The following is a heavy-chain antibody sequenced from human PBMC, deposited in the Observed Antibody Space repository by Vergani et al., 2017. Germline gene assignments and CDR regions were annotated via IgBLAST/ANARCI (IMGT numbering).Heavy chain of an antibody. V-gene: IGHV1-69*01. Sequence: QVQLVQSGAEVKKPGSSVKVSCKASGGTFSSYAISWVRQAPGQGLEWMGGIIPIFGTANYAQRFQGRVTITADDSTSADYMELRSLRSEDTAVYYCARTQDDGAGNTNVDYWGQGTLVTVSS. CDR2: IIPIFGTA. D-gene: IGHD3-10*01. CDR3: ARTQDDGAGNTNVDY. CDR1: GGTFSSYA. J-gene: IGHJ4*02.